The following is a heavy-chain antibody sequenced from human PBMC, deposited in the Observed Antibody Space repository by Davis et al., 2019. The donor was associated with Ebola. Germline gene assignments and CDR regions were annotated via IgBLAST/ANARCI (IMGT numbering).Heavy chain of an antibody. V-gene: IGHV4-59*01. CDR1: GGSISSYY. CDR2: IYYSGST. J-gene: IGHJ1*01. Sequence: PSETLSLTCTVSGGSISSYYWSWIRQPPGKGLEWIGYIYYSGSTNYNPSLKSRVTISVDTSKNQFSLKLSSVTAADTAVYYCAYDIVVVPAAIRYSEYFQHWGQGTLVTVSS. D-gene: IGHD2-2*02. CDR3: AYDIVVVPAAIRYSEYFQH.